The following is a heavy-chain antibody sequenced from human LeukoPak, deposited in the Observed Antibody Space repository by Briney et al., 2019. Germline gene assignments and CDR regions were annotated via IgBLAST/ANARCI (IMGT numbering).Heavy chain of an antibody. J-gene: IGHJ6*02. V-gene: IGHV3-21*01. CDR1: GFTFSSYS. CDR2: ISSSSSYI. Sequence: GGSLRLSCAASGFTFSSYSMNWVRQAPGKGLEWVSSISSSSSYIYYADSVKGRFTISRDNAKNSLYLQMNSLRAEDTAVDYCARRLYDSSGYAPWYYYGMDVWGQGTTVTVSS. CDR3: ARRLYDSSGYAPWYYYGMDV. D-gene: IGHD3-22*01.